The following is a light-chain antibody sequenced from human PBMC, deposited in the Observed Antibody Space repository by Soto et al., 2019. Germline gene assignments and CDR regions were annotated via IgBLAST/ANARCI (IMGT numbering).Light chain of an antibody. CDR2: AAS. V-gene: IGKV1-27*01. CDR1: QDISTY. CDR3: QKYNTAPLT. J-gene: IGKJ1*01. Sequence: DIRMTQSPSSLSSSVGDRVTIACRASQDISTYLAWYQQKPGKVPKLLIYAASTLLSGVPSRFSGSGSGTDFTLTISSLQPEDVAPYYCQKYNTAPLTFGQGTKVEIK.